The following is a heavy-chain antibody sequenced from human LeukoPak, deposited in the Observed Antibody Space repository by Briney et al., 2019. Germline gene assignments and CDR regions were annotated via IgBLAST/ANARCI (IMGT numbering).Heavy chain of an antibody. CDR1: GFTVSSNY. V-gene: IGHV3-23*01. J-gene: IGHJ3*02. Sequence: GGSLRLSCAASGFTVSSNYMSWVRQAPGKGLEWVSAISGSGGSTYYADSVKGRFTISRDNSKNTLYLQMNSLRAEDTAVYYCAKDRGYYYERDAFDIWGQGTMVTVSS. CDR3: AKDRGYYYERDAFDI. CDR2: ISGSGGST. D-gene: IGHD3-22*01.